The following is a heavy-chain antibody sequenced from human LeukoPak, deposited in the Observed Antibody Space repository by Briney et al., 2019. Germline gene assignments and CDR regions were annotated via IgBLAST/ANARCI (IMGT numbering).Heavy chain of an antibody. CDR2: IIPIFGTA. CDR1: GGTFSSYA. D-gene: IGHD3-22*01. CDR3: ARETDYYDSSGYAGLWY. J-gene: IGHJ4*02. V-gene: IGHV1-69*05. Sequence: SVKVSCKASGGTFSSYAISWVRQAPGQGLEWVGRIIPIFGTANYAQKFQGRVTITTDESTSTAYMELSSLRSEDTAVYYCARETDYYDSSGYAGLWYWGQGTLVTVSS.